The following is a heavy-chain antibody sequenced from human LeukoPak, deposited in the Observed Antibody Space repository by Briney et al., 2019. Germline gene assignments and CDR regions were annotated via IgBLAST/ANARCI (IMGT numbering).Heavy chain of an antibody. V-gene: IGHV4-61*02. J-gene: IGHJ4*02. CDR1: GGSISSGGYS. D-gene: IGHD2-2*01. Sequence: SETLSLTCTVSGGSISSGGYSWSWIRQPAGKGLEWIGRIYSSGSTNYNPSLKSRVTISLDTSKNQFYPMLSSVTAADTAVYYCAAYCSSTSCPSFDYWGQGTLVTVSS. CDR3: AAYCSSTSCPSFDY. CDR2: IYSSGST.